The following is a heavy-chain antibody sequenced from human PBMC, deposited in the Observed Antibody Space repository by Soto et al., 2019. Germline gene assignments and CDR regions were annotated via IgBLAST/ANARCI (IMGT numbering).Heavy chain of an antibody. CDR1: GYIFSDSG. Sequence: QVQLVQSGAEVKKPGASVKVSCKASGYIFSDSGFSWVRKAPGQGLEWMGWISVYNGHTIYAQNFQGRLTMTTDTSTTPAYMELSSLRTDDSAVYYCARDRRDLLRGPDFDFRGQGTRVTVSS. CDR3: ARDRRDLLRGPDFDF. CDR2: ISVYNGHT. V-gene: IGHV1-18*01. J-gene: IGHJ4*02. D-gene: IGHD3-10*01.